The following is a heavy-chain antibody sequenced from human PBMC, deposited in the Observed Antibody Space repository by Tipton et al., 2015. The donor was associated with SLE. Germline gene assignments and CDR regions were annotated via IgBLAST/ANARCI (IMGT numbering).Heavy chain of an antibody. CDR3: AQVPWVGAIY. V-gene: IGHV3-30*02. CDR1: GFTFRSYG. D-gene: IGHD1-26*01. Sequence: SLRLSCAASGFTFRSYGMHWVRQAPGKGLEWVAYIRYDETEKNYGDSVKGRFTISRDNSKNTLYLQMNGLRPEDTALYYCAQVPWVGAIYWGQGALVSVSS. J-gene: IGHJ4*01. CDR2: IRYDETEK.